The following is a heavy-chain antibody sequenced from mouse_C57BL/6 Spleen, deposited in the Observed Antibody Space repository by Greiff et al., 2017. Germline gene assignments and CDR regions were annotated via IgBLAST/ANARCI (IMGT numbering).Heavy chain of an antibody. CDR3: ARWNYGRVAMDY. CDR2: IYPGSGNT. D-gene: IGHD1-1*01. Sequence: QVQLKQSGAELVRPGASVKLSCKASGYTFTDYYINWVKQRPGQGLEWIARIYPGSGNTYYNEKFKGKATLTAEKSSSTAYMQLSSLTSEDSAVYFCARWNYGRVAMDYWGQGTSVTVSS. V-gene: IGHV1-76*01. CDR1: GYTFTDYY. J-gene: IGHJ4*01.